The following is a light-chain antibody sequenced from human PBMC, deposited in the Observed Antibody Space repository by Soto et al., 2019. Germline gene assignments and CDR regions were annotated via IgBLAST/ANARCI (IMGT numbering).Light chain of an antibody. CDR3: QHYANWPLT. V-gene: IGKV3-20*01. Sequence: EIVLTQSPGTLSLSPGERATLSCRASQSISSNLAWYQQKPGQAPRLLMFRTSSRATGFPARFSGSGSGTDFTLTISRLEPEDFAVYYCQHYANWPLTFGGGTKVDIK. J-gene: IGKJ4*01. CDR2: RTS. CDR1: QSISSN.